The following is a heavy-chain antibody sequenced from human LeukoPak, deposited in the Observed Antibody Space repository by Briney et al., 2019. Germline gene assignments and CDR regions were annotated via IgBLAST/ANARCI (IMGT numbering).Heavy chain of an antibody. CDR3: ARRKTTTVAKVYYYYMDV. Sequence: SETLSLTCAVSGYSISSGFYWGWIRQPPGKGLEWIGSIFHGGSTYYNPSLKSRVTISVDTSKNQFSLKLSSVTAADTAVYYCARRKTTTVAKVYYYYMDVWGKGTTVTVSS. CDR1: GYSISSGFY. CDR2: IFHGGST. D-gene: IGHD4-23*01. J-gene: IGHJ6*03. V-gene: IGHV4-38-2*01.